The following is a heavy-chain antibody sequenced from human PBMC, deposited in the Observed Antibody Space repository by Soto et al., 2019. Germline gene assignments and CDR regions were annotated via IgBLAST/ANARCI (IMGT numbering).Heavy chain of an antibody. CDR3: ARCEYGYGMDV. D-gene: IGHD4-17*01. J-gene: IGHJ6*02. V-gene: IGHV4-39*01. CDR2: IFYSGST. CDR1: GGSISSTTHY. Sequence: PSETLSLTCTVSGGSISSTTHYWGWIRQPPGKGLEWIGSIFYSGSTYYNPSLKSRVTISVDTSKNQFSLKLSSVTAADTAVYYCARCEYGYGMDVWGQGTTVTVAS.